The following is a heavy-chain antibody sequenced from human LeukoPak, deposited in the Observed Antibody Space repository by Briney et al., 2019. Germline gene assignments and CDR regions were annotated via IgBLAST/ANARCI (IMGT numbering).Heavy chain of an antibody. Sequence: SETLSLTCTVSGGSISSYYWSWIRQPPGKGLEWIGYIYYSGSTNYNPSLKSRVTISVDTSKNQFSLKLSSVTAADTAVYYCARVGERGTAAGTFDYWGQGTLVTVSS. CDR1: GGSISSYY. V-gene: IGHV4-59*08. D-gene: IGHD6-13*01. CDR2: IYYSGST. J-gene: IGHJ4*02. CDR3: ARVGERGTAAGTFDY.